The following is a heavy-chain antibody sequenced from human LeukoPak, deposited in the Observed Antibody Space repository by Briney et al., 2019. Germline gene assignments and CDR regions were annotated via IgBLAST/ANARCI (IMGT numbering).Heavy chain of an antibody. CDR2: ISAYNGNT. V-gene: IGHV1-18*01. CDR3: ARVGGVYYDAI. Sequence: GASVKVPFKTSGYTFTSYGICGLRQAPGQGLEWMGWISAYNGNTNYAQKLQGRVTMTTDTSTSTAYMELRSLRSDDTAVYYCARVGGVYYDAIWGQGTMVTVSS. CDR1: GYTFTSYG. D-gene: IGHD3-22*01. J-gene: IGHJ3*02.